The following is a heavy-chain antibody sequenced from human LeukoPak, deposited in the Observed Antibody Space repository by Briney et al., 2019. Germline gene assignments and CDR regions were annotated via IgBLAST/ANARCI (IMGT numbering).Heavy chain of an antibody. CDR3: ARLGVAGGYYYRIDV. Sequence: SETLSLTCTVSGGSISSGDYYWSWIRQPPGEGLEWIGYIYYSGSTYYNPSLKIRVTTSIDTSKNQFSLRLSSVTAADTAVYCCARLGVAGGYYYRIDVWGQGTTVTVSS. CDR2: IYYSGST. V-gene: IGHV4-30-4*01. D-gene: IGHD2-15*01. CDR1: GGSISSGDYY. J-gene: IGHJ6*01.